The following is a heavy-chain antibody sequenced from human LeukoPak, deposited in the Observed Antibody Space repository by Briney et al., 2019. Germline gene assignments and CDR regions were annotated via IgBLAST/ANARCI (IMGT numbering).Heavy chain of an antibody. CDR2: ISAGNGNT. J-gene: IGHJ4*02. V-gene: IGHV1-3*01. CDR1: GYTFTSYA. Sequence: ASVKVSCKASGYTFTSYAIHWVRQAPGQRLEWMGWISAGNGNTKYSQSFQGRVTFISNTSATTAFMELSSLRSEDAAVYYCARDSGSGNNDYWGQGTLVTVSS. D-gene: IGHD1-26*01. CDR3: ARDSGSGNNDY.